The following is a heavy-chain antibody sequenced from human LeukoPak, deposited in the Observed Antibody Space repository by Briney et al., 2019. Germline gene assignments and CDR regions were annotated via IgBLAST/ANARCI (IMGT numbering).Heavy chain of an antibody. Sequence: GGSLRLSCAASGFTFSSYGMHWVRQAPGKGLEWVAVISYDGSNKYYADSVKGRFTISRDNSKNTLYLQMNSLRAEDTAVYYCAKDHSSSWYVPFDYWGQGTLVTVSS. D-gene: IGHD6-13*01. J-gene: IGHJ4*02. CDR1: GFTFSSYG. CDR3: AKDHSSSWYVPFDY. V-gene: IGHV3-30*18. CDR2: ISYDGSNK.